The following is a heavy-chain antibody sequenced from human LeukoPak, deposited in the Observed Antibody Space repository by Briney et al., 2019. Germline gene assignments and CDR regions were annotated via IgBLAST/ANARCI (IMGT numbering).Heavy chain of an antibody. V-gene: IGHV3-21*01. J-gene: IGHJ3*02. Sequence: GGSLRLSCAASGFTFSSYSMNWVRQAPGKGLEWVSSISSSSSYIYYADSVKGRFTISRDNAKNSLYLQMNSLRAEDTAVYYCAGVRLEVRYYDSSDDAFDIWGQGTMVTVSS. CDR2: ISSSSSYI. CDR3: AGVRLEVRYYDSSDDAFDI. CDR1: GFTFSSYS. D-gene: IGHD3-22*01.